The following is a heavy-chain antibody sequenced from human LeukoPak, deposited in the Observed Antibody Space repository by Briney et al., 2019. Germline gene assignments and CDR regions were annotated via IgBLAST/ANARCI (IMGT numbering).Heavy chain of an antibody. CDR1: GFTFSSYA. CDR2: ITGSGSTT. CDR3: ARDPNGDYVGAFDM. J-gene: IGHJ3*02. D-gene: IGHD4-17*01. V-gene: IGHV3-23*01. Sequence: GGSLRLSCAASGFTFSSYAMTWVRQAPGKGLEWVSSITGSGSTTYYADSVKGRFSLSRDNSKNTLYLQMNSLRVGDTAVYYCARDPNGDYVGAFDMWGQGTMVTVSS.